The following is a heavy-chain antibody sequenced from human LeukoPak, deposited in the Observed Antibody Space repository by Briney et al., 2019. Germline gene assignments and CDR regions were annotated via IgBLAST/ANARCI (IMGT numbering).Heavy chain of an antibody. Sequence: PGGSLRLSCAASGSTFSSYTMHWVRQAPGKGLEWVAVISYDGSNKYYADSVKGRLTISRDNSKNTLYLQMNSLRAEDTAEYYCARAYCSSTSCNWFDPWGQGTLVTVSS. D-gene: IGHD2-2*01. CDR1: GSTFSSYT. J-gene: IGHJ5*02. CDR3: ARAYCSSTSCNWFDP. V-gene: IGHV3-30-3*01. CDR2: ISYDGSNK.